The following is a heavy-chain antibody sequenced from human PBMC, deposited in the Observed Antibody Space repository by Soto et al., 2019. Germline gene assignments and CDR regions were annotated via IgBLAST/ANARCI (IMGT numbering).Heavy chain of an antibody. V-gene: IGHV3-23*01. CDR3: ATYYTRWIQLPIYYFDY. CDR2: ISGSGGST. CDR1: GFTFSSYA. Sequence: GGSLRLSCAASGFTFSSYAMSWVRQAPGKGLEWVSAISGSGGSTYYADSVKGRFTISRDNSKNTLYLQMNSLRAEDTAVYYCATYYTRWIQLPIYYFDYWGQGTLVTVSS. J-gene: IGHJ4*02. D-gene: IGHD5-18*01.